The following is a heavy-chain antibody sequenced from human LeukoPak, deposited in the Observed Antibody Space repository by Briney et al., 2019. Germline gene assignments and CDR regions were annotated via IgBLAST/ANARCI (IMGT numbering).Heavy chain of an antibody. V-gene: IGHV4-59*01. J-gene: IGHJ4*02. CDR3: ARDVGTYYFDY. Sequence: SETLSLTCTVSGGSISSYYWSWIRQPPGKGLEWIGYIYYSGSTNYNPSLKSRVTISVDTSKNQFSLKLSSVTAADTAVYYCARDVGTYYFDYWGQGTLVTVSP. CDR1: GGSISSYY. CDR2: IYYSGST. D-gene: IGHD1-1*01.